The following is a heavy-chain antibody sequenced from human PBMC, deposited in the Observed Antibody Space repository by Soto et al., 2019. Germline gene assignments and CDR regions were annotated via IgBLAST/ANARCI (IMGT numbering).Heavy chain of an antibody. Sequence: EVQLVESGGGLDQPGGSLRLSCAASGFTFSSYWMSWVRQAPGTGLEWVANIKQDETEKYYVDSVKGRFTISRDNAKNSLYLQMNSPRAEDTAVYYCARLVSAAANDYWGQGTLVTVSS. D-gene: IGHD1-26*01. V-gene: IGHV3-7*04. CDR2: IKQDETEK. CDR3: ARLVSAAANDY. CDR1: GFTFSSYW. J-gene: IGHJ4*02.